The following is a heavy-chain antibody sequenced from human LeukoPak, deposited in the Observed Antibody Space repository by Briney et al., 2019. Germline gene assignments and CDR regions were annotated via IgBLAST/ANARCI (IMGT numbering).Heavy chain of an antibody. Sequence: SETLFLTCAVYGGSFSSYYWSWIRQPPGKGLEWIGEINHSGSTNYNPSLKSRVTISVDTSKNQFSLKLSSVTAEDTAVYYCARGIAARKGVLDYWGQGTLVTVSS. CDR2: INHSGST. J-gene: IGHJ4*02. CDR1: GGSFSSYY. D-gene: IGHD6-6*01. V-gene: IGHV4-34*01. CDR3: ARGIAARKGVLDY.